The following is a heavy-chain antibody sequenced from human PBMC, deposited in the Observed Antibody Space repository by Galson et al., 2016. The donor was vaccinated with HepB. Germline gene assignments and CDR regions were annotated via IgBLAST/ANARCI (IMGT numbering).Heavy chain of an antibody. Sequence: GLEWVANIRPDGREINYVGSVKGRVTITRDTSSRTAYLELSRLTSEDPAVYYCVQDPFEGGDVYWGQGTLVTVSS. J-gene: IGHJ4*02. V-gene: IGHV3-7*01. CDR3: VQDPFEGGDVY. D-gene: IGHD2-21*02. CDR2: IRPDGREI.